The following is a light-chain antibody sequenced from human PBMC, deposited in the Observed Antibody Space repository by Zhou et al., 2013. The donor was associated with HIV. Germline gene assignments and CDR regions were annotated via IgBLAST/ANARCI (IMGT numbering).Light chain of an antibody. J-gene: IGKJ1*01. V-gene: IGKV1-5*03. Sequence: DIQMTQSPSTLSASLGDRVTITCRASQSISSRLAWYQQKPGKAPNLLIYKASILESGVPSRFSGSASGTEFTLTISSLQPDDFATYYCQQYYTYWTFGQGTKVEV. CDR2: KAS. CDR1: QSISSR. CDR3: QQYYTYWT.